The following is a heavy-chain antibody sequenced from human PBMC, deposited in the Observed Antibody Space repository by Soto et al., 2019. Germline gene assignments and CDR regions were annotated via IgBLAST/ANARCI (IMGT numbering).Heavy chain of an antibody. CDR3: ARGIETGTTVNLDY. CDR1: GFTFSSYA. J-gene: IGHJ4*02. V-gene: IGHV3-30-3*01. CDR2: ISYDGSNK. Sequence: PGGSLRLSCAASGFTFSSYAMHWVRQAPGKGLEWVAVISYDGSNKYYADSVKGRFTISRDNSKNTLYLQMNSLRAEDTAVYYCARGIETGTTVNLDYWGQGTLVTVSS. D-gene: IGHD1-7*01.